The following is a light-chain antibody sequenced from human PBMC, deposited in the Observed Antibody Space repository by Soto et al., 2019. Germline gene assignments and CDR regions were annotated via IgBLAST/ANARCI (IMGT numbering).Light chain of an antibody. V-gene: IGLV2-8*01. CDR2: EVN. J-gene: IGLJ3*02. CDR3: SSYAGSNIYVV. Sequence: QSALTQPPSASGSPGQSVTISCTGTSSDVGGYNYVSWYQHHPGKAPKLMLYEVNTRPSGVPDRFSGSKSGNTASLTVSGLQAEDEAEYYCSSYAGSNIYVVFGGGTKLTVL. CDR1: SSDVGGYNY.